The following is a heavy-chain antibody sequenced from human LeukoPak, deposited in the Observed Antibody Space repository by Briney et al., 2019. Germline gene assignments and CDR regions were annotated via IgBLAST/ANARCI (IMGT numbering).Heavy chain of an antibody. J-gene: IGHJ4*02. CDR3: ARAQTSDSWSGYYLFSSGYYHPFDY. V-gene: IGHV1-2*06. CDR2: INPNSGGT. D-gene: IGHD3-3*01. Sequence: GASVKVSSKASGYTFTGYYMHWVRQAPGQGLEWMGRINPNSGGTNYAQKFQGRVTMTRDTSISTAYMELSRLRSEDTAVYYCARAQTSDSWSGYYLFSSGYYHPFDYWGQGTLVTVSS. CDR1: GYTFTGYY.